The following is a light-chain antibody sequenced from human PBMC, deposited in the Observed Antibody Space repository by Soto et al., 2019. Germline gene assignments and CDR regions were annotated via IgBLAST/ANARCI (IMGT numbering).Light chain of an antibody. V-gene: IGLV2-14*03. CDR2: EVS. CDR1: NSDVGAFNY. J-gene: IGLJ1*01. CDR3: SSYTTSSTRV. Sequence: QSALTQPASLSGSPGQSIAITRTGTNSDVGAFNYVSWYQQHPDKAPKLMIHEVSNRPSGVSNRFSGSKSVNTATLTISGLQTEDEADYYCSSYTTSSTRVFGTGTKVTVL.